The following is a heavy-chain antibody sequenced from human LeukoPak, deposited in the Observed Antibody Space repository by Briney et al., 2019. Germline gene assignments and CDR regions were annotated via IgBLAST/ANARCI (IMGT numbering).Heavy chain of an antibody. CDR3: AIIYLIVGATTFDY. CDR1: GFTFDDYG. CDR2: INWNGGST. J-gene: IGHJ4*02. V-gene: IGHV3-20*04. Sequence: GGSLRLSCAASGFTFDDYGMSWVRQAPGKGLEWVSGINWNGGSTDYADSVKGRFTISRDNAKNSLYLQMNSLRAEDTAVYYCAIIYLIVGATTFDYWGQGTLVTVSS. D-gene: IGHD1-26*01.